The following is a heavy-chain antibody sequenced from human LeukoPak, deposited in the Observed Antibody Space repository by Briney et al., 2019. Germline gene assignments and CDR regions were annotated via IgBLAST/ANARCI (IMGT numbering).Heavy chain of an antibody. V-gene: IGHV4-38-2*02. CDR3: ARDRIVVVPAAIEGLYYYYYMDV. CDR2: IYHSGST. D-gene: IGHD2-2*01. J-gene: IGHJ6*03. CDR1: GYSISSGYY. Sequence: SETLSLTCAVPGYSISSGYYWGWIRQPPGKGLEWIGSIYHSGSTYYNPSLKSRVTISVDTSKNQFSLKLSSVTAADTAVYYCARDRIVVVPAAIEGLYYYYYMDVWGKGTTVTVSS.